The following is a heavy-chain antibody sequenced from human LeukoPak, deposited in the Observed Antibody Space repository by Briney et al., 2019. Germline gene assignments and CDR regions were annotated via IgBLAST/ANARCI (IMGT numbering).Heavy chain of an antibody. CDR1: GFTFSSYG. CDR3: ARYRTYFDY. J-gene: IGHJ4*02. V-gene: IGHV3-23*01. D-gene: IGHD1-1*01. CDR2: ISGSGGST. Sequence: QTGGSLRLSCAASGFTFSSYGMSWVRQAPGKGLEWVSAISGSGGSTYYADSVKGRFTISRDNSKNTLYLQMNNLRAEDTAVFYCARYRTYFDYWGQGTLVTVSS.